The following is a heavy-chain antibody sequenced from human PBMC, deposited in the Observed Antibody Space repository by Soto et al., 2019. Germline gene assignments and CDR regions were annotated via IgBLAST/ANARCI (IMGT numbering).Heavy chain of an antibody. J-gene: IGHJ6*02. Sequence: QVHLLLQSGAEVKKPGSSVKVACKASGGNPSNSAISWVRQAPGQGLEWMGGIIPVFGIISHAQNFQGRVTITADESTSTAYMELSSLRSEDMALYFCAGGRIVVAGSSAYYSMDVWGQGTTVTVSS. CDR1: GGNPSNSA. CDR2: IIPVFGII. V-gene: IGHV1-69*01. CDR3: AGGRIVVAGSSAYYSMDV. D-gene: IGHD6-19*01.